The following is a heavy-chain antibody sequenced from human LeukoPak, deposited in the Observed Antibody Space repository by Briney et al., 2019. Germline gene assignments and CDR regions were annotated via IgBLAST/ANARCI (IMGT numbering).Heavy chain of an antibody. Sequence: SGGSLRLSCAASGFTFSSSWMHWVRQAPGKGLEWVSGINWNGGSTGYADSVKGRFTISRDNAKNSLYLQMNSLRAEDTALYYCARSGYNQYYFDYWGQGTLVTVSS. CDR3: ARSGYNQYYFDY. V-gene: IGHV3-20*04. CDR1: GFTFSSSW. CDR2: INWNGGST. J-gene: IGHJ4*02. D-gene: IGHD5-24*01.